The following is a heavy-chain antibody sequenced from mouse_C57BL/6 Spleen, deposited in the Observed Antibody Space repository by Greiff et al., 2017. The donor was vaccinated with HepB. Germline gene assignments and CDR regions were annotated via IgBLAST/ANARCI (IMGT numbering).Heavy chain of an antibody. J-gene: IGHJ2*01. Sequence: QVQLKQPGAALVRPGSSVKLSYKASGYTFTSYWMHWVKQRPIQGLDWIGNIDPSDSDTNYNQKFKNKATLTVDKSSSASYMQLSSLTSEDSAVYYEARTDRSGYVSYWGQGTTLTVSS. CDR3: ARTDRSGYVSY. D-gene: IGHD3-2*02. CDR2: IDPSDSDT. CDR1: GYTFTSYW. V-gene: IGHV1-52*01.